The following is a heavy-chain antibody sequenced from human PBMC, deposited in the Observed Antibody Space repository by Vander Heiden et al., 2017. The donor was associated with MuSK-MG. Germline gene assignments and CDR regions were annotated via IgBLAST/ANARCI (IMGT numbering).Heavy chain of an antibody. CDR1: GGTFSSYA. D-gene: IGHD2-21*02. V-gene: IGHV1-69*01. CDR2: IIPIFGTA. Sequence: QVQLVQSGAEVKKPGSSVKVSCKASGGTFSSYAISWVRQAPGQGLEWMGGIIPIFGTANYEQKVQGRVTITADESTSTAYMELSRMRSEDTAVYYCARARGGNSGTYFDYWGQGTLVTVSS. CDR3: ARARGGNSGTYFDY. J-gene: IGHJ4*02.